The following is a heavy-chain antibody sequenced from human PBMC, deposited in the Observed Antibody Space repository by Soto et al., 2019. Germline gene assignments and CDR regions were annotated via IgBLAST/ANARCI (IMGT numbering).Heavy chain of an antibody. CDR2: ISGSDGRT. V-gene: IGHV3-23*01. Sequence: GGSLRLSCAASGFTFSSYAMSWVRQAPGKGLEWVSTISGSDGRTYSTDSVKGRFTISRDNSRNTAYLQMNSLRVEDTAVYYCAKGVSQYTPLALFDYWGRGTLGT. D-gene: IGHD5-18*01. CDR3: AKGVSQYTPLALFDY. CDR1: GFTFSSYA. J-gene: IGHJ4*02.